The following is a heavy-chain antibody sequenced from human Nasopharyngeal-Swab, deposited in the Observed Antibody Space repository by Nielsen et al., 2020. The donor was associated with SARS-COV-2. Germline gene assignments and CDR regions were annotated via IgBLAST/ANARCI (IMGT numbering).Heavy chain of an antibody. Sequence: GSLRLSCTVSGGSISSGSYYWGWIRQPPGKGLEWIGSIYYSGSTYYNPSLKSRVTISVDTSKNQFSLKLSSVTAADTAVYYCARWGNSSSWYYFDYWGQGTLVTVSS. CDR3: ARWGNSSSWYYFDY. CDR2: IYYSGST. J-gene: IGHJ4*02. CDR1: GGSISSGSYY. D-gene: IGHD6-13*01. V-gene: IGHV4-39*01.